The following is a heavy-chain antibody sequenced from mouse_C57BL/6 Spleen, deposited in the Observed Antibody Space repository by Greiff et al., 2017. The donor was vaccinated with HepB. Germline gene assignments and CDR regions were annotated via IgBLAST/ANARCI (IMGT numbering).Heavy chain of an antibody. CDR1: GYAFSSSW. D-gene: IGHD1-1*01. J-gene: IGHJ1*03. CDR2: IYPGDGDT. V-gene: IGHV1-82*01. Sequence: VQLQQSGPELVKPGASVKISCKASGYAFSSSWMNWVKQRPGKGLEWIGRIYPGDGDTNYNGKFKGKATLTADKSSSTAYMQLSSLTSEDSAVYFCARPPYYYGSSGGYFDVWGTGTTVTVSS. CDR3: ARPPYYYGSSGGYFDV.